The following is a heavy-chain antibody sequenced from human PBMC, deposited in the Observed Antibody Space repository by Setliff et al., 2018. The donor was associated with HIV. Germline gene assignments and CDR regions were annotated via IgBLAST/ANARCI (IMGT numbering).Heavy chain of an antibody. CDR3: ARYSSDWSAVDY. CDR2: IFSNDEK. D-gene: IGHD6-19*01. J-gene: IGHJ4*02. CDR1: GFSLSNARMG. V-gene: IGHV2-26*01. Sequence: GSGPTLVNPTETLTLTCTVSGFSLSNARMGVSWIRQPPGKALQWLAHIFSNDEKSYSTSLKSRLTISRDTSKSQVVLIMTNMDPVDTATYYCARYSSDWSAVDYWGQGTLVTVSS.